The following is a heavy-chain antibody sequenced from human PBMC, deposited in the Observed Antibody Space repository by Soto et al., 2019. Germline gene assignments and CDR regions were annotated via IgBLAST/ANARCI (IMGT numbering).Heavy chain of an antibody. D-gene: IGHD3-16*01. J-gene: IGHJ4*02. CDR2: VNPDGSTT. Sequence: EVQVVESGGGLVQPGGSLRLSCAASGFTFSSYWMHWARQAPGEGLVWVARVNPDGSTTNYADYVKGRFTVSRDNAKNTVYLQVNSLTAGDTATYYCARGGIYAYYQDNWGQGTLVTVSS. CDR1: GFTFSSYW. V-gene: IGHV3-74*01. CDR3: ARGGIYAYYQDN.